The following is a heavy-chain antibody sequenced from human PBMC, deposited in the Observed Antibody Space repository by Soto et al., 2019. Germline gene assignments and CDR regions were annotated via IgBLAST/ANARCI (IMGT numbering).Heavy chain of an antibody. V-gene: IGHV1-58*01. CDR2: IVVGSGNT. Sequence: ASLKVSCKASGFTFTSSAVQWVRQARGQRLEWIGWIVVGSGNTNYAQKFQERVTITRDMSTSTAYMELSSLRSEDTAVYYCAASTIRRPTAYYYYYGMDVWGQGTTVTAP. CDR1: GFTFTSSA. D-gene: IGHD1-26*01. J-gene: IGHJ6*02. CDR3: AASTIRRPTAYYYYYGMDV.